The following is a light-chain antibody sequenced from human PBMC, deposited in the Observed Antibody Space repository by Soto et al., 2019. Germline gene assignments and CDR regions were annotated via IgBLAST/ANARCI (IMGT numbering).Light chain of an antibody. J-gene: IGKJ3*01. Sequence: DIPLTQSPSFLSASVGDRVTITCRASQGISSYLAWYHHKPGKAPKLLIYAASTLQSGVPSRFSVSRSGTEFTLTIGSLQPEDFATYYCQQLNSYPSTFGPGTKVYIK. V-gene: IGKV1-9*01. CDR2: AAS. CDR1: QGISSY. CDR3: QQLNSYPST.